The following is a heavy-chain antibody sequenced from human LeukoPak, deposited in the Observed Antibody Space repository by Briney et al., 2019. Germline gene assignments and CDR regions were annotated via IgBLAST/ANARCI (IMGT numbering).Heavy chain of an antibody. V-gene: IGHV3-30*03. D-gene: IGHD3-10*01. J-gene: IGHJ4*02. CDR2: ISHDGINT. Sequence: GGSLRLSCAASGFTFSNYAMHWVRQDSGRGLDWVAVISHDGINTYYADSVKGRFTISRDNSKNTLYLQVNSLRVEDTAVYYCARDYQYYGSGSYTLWGQGTLVTVSS. CDR1: GFTFSNYA. CDR3: ARDYQYYGSGSYTL.